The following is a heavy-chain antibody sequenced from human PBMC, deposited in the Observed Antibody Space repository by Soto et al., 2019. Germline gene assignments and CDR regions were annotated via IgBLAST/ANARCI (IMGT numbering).Heavy chain of an antibody. CDR1: GFTFRRHA. CDR3: ARSRNGGVADSFDY. CDR2: ISRDGSNE. D-gene: IGHD3-10*01. Sequence: QVQLVASGGGVVQQGRSLTLSCEASGFTFRRHAIHWVRQAPGKGLEWVAVISRDGSNEYYEDSVKGRFTISRDNSKNTLFLQLNSPRLEDTAVYYCARSRNGGVADSFDYWGQGTLVTVSS. V-gene: IGHV3-30-3*01. J-gene: IGHJ4*02.